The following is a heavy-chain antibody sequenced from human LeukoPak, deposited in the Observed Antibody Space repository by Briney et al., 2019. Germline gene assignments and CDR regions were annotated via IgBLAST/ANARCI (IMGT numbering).Heavy chain of an antibody. CDR1: GFTFSDYC. CDR2: IKSDGSEK. D-gene: IGHD2/OR15-2a*01. V-gene: IGHV3-7*01. CDR3: ARNSRSSFDI. J-gene: IGHJ3*02. Sequence: GGSLRLSCAAAGFTFSDYCMVWVRQAPGKGLEWVANIKSDGSEKYYVDSVRGRFTISRDNAKNSLYMPMNSLRAEDTAVYYCARNSRSSFDIWGPGTMVTVSS.